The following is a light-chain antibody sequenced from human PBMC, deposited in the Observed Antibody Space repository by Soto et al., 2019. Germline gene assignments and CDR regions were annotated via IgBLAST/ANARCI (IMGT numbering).Light chain of an antibody. CDR1: QGISRS. CDR2: AAS. CDR3: QQINTDLYT. Sequence: DIQLTQSPSFLSASVGDRVTITCRASQGISRSLAWYQHKPGNAPKLLVYAASTLHSAVPSRFSGSGSGTEFTLTISSLQPEDFAAYFCQQINTDLYTFGQGTKLEIK. V-gene: IGKV1-9*01. J-gene: IGKJ2*01.